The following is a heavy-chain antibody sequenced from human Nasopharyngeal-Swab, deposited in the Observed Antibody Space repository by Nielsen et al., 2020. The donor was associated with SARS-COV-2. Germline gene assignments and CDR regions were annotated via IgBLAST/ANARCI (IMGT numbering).Heavy chain of an antibody. D-gene: IGHD4-11*01. CDR2: ISSSSSTI. CDR3: ARDYSNSIGYYGMDV. Sequence: VRQAPGKGLEWVSYISSSSSTIYYADSVKGRFTISRDNAKNSLYLQMNSLRAEDTAMYYCARDYSNSIGYYGMDVWGQGTTVTVSS. V-gene: IGHV3-48*04. J-gene: IGHJ6*02.